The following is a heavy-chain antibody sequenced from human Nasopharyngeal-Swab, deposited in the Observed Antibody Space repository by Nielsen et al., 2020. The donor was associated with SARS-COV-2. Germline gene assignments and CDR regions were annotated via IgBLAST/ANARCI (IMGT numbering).Heavy chain of an antibody. CDR3: ARPMRPMGHYYFGMDV. J-gene: IGHJ6*02. D-gene: IGHD1-26*01. V-gene: IGHV5-51*01. CDR1: GYSFTTYW. Sequence: GESLKISCKGSGYSFTTYWIGWVRQMPGKGLEWMGIIYPGDSNTRYSPSFQGQVTLSVDKYSSTAYLQWSSLKASDTAIYYCARPMRPMGHYYFGMDVWGQGTTVTVSS. CDR2: IYPGDSNT.